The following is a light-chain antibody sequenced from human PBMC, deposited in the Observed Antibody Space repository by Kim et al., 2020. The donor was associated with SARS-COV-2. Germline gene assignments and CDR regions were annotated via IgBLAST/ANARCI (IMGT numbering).Light chain of an antibody. Sequence: EIVMTQSPATLSVSPGERATLSCRASQSVSSNLAWYQQKPGQAPRLLIYGASTRATGIPARFSGSGSGTEFTLTISSLQSEDFAVYYCKKYNNWPPWTCGQGTKVDIK. J-gene: IGKJ1*01. CDR2: GAS. V-gene: IGKV3-15*01. CDR3: KKYNNWPPWT. CDR1: QSVSSN.